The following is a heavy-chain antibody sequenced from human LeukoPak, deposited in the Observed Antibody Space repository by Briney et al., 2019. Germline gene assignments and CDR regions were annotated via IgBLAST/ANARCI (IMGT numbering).Heavy chain of an antibody. CDR3: ARENDHYDYVWGSYRRHYYFDY. V-gene: IGHV1-18*01. CDR1: GYTFTSYG. J-gene: IGHJ4*02. Sequence: ASVKVSCTASGYTFTSYGISWVRQAPGQGLEWMGWISAYNGNTNYAQKLQGRVTMTTDTSTSTAYMELRSLRSDDTAVYYCARENDHYDYVWGSYRRHYYFDYWGQGTLVTVSS. D-gene: IGHD3-16*02. CDR2: ISAYNGNT.